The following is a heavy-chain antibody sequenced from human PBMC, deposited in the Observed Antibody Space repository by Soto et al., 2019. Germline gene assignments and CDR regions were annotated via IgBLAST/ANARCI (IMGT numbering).Heavy chain of an antibody. CDR2: IYPGDSDT. D-gene: IGHD3-10*01. CDR3: ARGPYRGSGSYYHSFYFDY. V-gene: IGHV5-51*01. Sequence: GESLKISCKGSGYRFTSYWIGSVRQMPGKGLEWTGIIYPGDSDTRYRLSFQGQVTILTDKSISTAYLQCTSLKASDTAMYYCARGPYRGSGSYYHSFYFDYWGQGTLVTVSS. J-gene: IGHJ4*02. CDR1: GYRFTSYW.